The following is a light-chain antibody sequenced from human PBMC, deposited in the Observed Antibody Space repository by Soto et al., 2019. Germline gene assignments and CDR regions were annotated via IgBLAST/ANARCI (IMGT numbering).Light chain of an antibody. CDR1: PSVSSD. J-gene: IGKJ4*01. V-gene: IGKV3-15*01. Sequence: EIVLTQSPGTLSLSPGERATLSCRASPSVSSDLAWYQHKPGQAPRLLIYGASTRAAGIPARFSGSGSGTDFTLTISSLQSEDFAVYYCQQYNNWPPLTFGGGTKVDI. CDR3: QQYNNWPPLT. CDR2: GAS.